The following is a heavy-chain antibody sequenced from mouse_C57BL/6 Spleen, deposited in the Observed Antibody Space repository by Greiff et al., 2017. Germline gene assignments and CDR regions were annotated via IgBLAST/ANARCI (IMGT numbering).Heavy chain of an antibody. CDR1: GYSFTGYY. Sequence: VQLQQSGPELVKPGASVKISCKASGYSFTGYYMNWVKQSPEKSLEWIGEINPSTGGTTYNQKFKAKATLTVDKSSSTAYMQLKSLTSEDSAVYYCARSPFITTVVAPFDYWGQGTTLTVSS. CDR3: ARSPFITTVVAPFDY. V-gene: IGHV1-42*01. CDR2: INPSTGGT. D-gene: IGHD1-1*01. J-gene: IGHJ2*01.